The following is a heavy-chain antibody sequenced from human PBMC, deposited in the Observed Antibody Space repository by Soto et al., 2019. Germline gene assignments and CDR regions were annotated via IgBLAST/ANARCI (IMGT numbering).Heavy chain of an antibody. D-gene: IGHD4-17*01. CDR1: GFTFSSYR. J-gene: IGHJ6*02. CDR3: ARDQDDYGDSVLGESYYYHSYSLDG. Sequence: GGSLILSCAASGFTFSSYRMHWVRQAPGKGLVWVAYISGGSSTIFYADPVKGRFTISRDNSRNTLYLQMSRLRAQDTAVYYCARDQDDYGDSVLGESYYYHSYSLDGWGLETKVTLSS. CDR2: ISGGSSTI. V-gene: IGHV3-48*01.